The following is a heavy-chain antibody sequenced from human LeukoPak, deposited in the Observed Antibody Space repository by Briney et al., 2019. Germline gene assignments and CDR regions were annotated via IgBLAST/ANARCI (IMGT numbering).Heavy chain of an antibody. CDR2: MNPNSGNT. Sequence: ASVKVSCKASGYTFTSYDINWVRQATGQGLEWMGWMNPNSGNTGYAQKFQGRVTMTRNTSISTAYTELSSLRSEDTAVYYCARDYGDYDRYGMDVWGQGTTVTVSS. J-gene: IGHJ6*02. V-gene: IGHV1-8*01. CDR1: GYTFTSYD. CDR3: ARDYGDYDRYGMDV. D-gene: IGHD4-17*01.